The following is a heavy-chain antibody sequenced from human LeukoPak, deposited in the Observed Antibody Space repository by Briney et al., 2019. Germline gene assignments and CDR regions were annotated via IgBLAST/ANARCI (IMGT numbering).Heavy chain of an antibody. D-gene: IGHD2-2*02. CDR2: IYYSGSA. CDR3: VRREYCTTTSCYIRGMDY. V-gene: IGHV4-39*01. J-gene: IGHJ4*02. Sequence: SETLSLTCTVSGGFIDSSSYYWGWLRQPPGTGREWIGNIYYSGSAHYNPSLRSRVTISVDTSKNQFSLKLSSVTAADTAVYFCVRREYCTTTSCYIRGMDYWGQGTLVTVSS. CDR1: GGFIDSSSYY.